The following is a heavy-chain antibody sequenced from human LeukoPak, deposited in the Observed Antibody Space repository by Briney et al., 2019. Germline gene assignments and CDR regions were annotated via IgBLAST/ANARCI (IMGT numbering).Heavy chain of an antibody. V-gene: IGHV4-34*01. J-gene: IGHJ4*02. Sequence: PSETLSLTCAVYGGSFSGYYWSWIRQPPGKGLEWIGEINHSGSTNYNPSLKSRVTISVDTSKNQFSLKLSSVTAADTAVYYCARRAWSYYFDYWGQGTLVTVSS. CDR2: INHSGST. D-gene: IGHD2-8*01. CDR3: ARRAWSYYFDY. CDR1: GGSFSGYY.